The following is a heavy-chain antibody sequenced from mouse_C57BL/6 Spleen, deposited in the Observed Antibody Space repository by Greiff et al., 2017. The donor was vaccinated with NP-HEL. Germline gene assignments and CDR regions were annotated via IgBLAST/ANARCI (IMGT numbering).Heavy chain of an antibody. CDR2: INPNKGGT. J-gene: IGHJ2*01. V-gene: IGHV1-26*01. Sequence: EVQLQQSGPELVKPGASVKISCKASGYTFTDYYMNWVKQSHGKSLEWIGDINPNKGGTSYNQKFKGKATLTVDKSSSTAYRELRSLTSEDSAVYYCARGTTVVDFDYWGQGTTLTVSS. CDR1: GYTFTDYY. D-gene: IGHD1-1*01. CDR3: ARGTTVVDFDY.